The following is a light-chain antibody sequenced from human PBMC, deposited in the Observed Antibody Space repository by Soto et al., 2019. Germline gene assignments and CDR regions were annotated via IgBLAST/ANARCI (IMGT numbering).Light chain of an antibody. Sequence: EIVMTQSPATLSVSPGERATVPYCRASQSVSNNLAWYQQKPGQAPRLLIYGASTRATGIPARFSGSGSGTEFTLTISSLQSEDFAVYYCQQYQSWPLTFGGGTKVEIK. CDR3: QQYQSWPLT. V-gene: IGKV3-15*01. CDR1: QSVSNN. CDR2: GAS. J-gene: IGKJ4*01.